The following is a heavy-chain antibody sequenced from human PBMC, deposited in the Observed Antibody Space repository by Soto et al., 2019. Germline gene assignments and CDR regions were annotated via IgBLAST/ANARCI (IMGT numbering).Heavy chain of an antibody. J-gene: IGHJ4*02. Sequence: EVQLVESGGGLVQPGGSLRLSCAASAFTFSSYWMHWVRQAPGKGLVWVSRINDDGSTTTYADSVKGRFTISRDNAKNPRYLKMNSLRAEDTAVYYCAREAYGSGSRYFDYWGQGTLVTVSS. D-gene: IGHD3-10*01. V-gene: IGHV3-74*01. CDR3: AREAYGSGSRYFDY. CDR1: AFTFSSYW. CDR2: INDDGSTT.